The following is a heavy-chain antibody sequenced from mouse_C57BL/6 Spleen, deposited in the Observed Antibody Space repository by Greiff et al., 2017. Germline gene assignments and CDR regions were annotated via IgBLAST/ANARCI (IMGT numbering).Heavy chain of an antibody. CDR1: GYTFTEYT. Sequence: VQLQQSGAELVKPGASVKLSCKASGYTFTEYTIHWVKQRSGQGLEWIGWFYPGSGSIKYNENFKDKATLTADKSSSTVYMELSRLTSEDSAVYFCARHVPVGRGGYYYAMDYWGQGTSVTVSS. CDR2: FYPGSGSI. V-gene: IGHV1-62-2*01. CDR3: ARHVPVGRGGYYYAMDY. J-gene: IGHJ4*01.